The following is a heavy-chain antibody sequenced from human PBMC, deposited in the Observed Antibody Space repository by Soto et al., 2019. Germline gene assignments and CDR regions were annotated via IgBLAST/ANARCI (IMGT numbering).Heavy chain of an antibody. J-gene: IGHJ3*01. Sequence: PGGSLRLSCAGNGLTMSTYAMSWVRQAPGKGLEWVSTIAGVDIFYADSVQGRFTISIDNSKNLLFLQMNSLTADDTATYYCAKDHFKGNGIYDGFDVWCQASKVSV. CDR2: IAGVDI. D-gene: IGHD2-8*01. V-gene: IGHV3-23*01. CDR3: AKDHFKGNGIYDGFDV. CDR1: GLTMSTYA.